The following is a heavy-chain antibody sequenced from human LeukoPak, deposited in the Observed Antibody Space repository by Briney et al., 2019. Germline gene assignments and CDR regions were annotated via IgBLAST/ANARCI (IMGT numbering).Heavy chain of an antibody. Sequence: GGSLRLCCAASGFTFSRYAMSWIRQAPGKGLEWVSAISGSGGSTYYADSVKGRFTISSDNSKNTLYLQMNSLRAEVTAVYYCAKKGGYSSGRSDYWGQGTLVTVSS. D-gene: IGHD6-19*01. CDR1: GFTFSRYA. V-gene: IGHV3-23*01. CDR3: AKKGGYSSGRSDY. CDR2: ISGSGGST. J-gene: IGHJ4*02.